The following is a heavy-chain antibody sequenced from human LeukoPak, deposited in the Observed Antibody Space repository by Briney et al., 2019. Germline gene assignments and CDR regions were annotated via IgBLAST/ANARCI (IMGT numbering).Heavy chain of an antibody. Sequence: SETLSLTCAVYGGSFSGYYWSWIRQPPGKGLEWIGEINHSGSINYNPSLKSRVTISVDTSKKQFSLKLSSVTAADTAVYYCARGRIVVVPGRNWFDPWGQGTLVTVSS. D-gene: IGHD2-2*01. CDR1: GGSFSGYY. J-gene: IGHJ5*02. CDR2: INHSGSI. CDR3: ARGRIVVVPGRNWFDP. V-gene: IGHV4-34*01.